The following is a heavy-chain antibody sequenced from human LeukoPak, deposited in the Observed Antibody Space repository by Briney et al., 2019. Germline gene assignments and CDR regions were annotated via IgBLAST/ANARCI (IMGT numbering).Heavy chain of an antibody. CDR3: ARGLGSGAVTIFGVVISRYGMDV. Sequence: ASVKVSCKASGYTFSNYGISWVRQAPGQGLEWMGWISAYNGNTNYAQKLQGRVTMTTDTSTSTVYMELSSLRSEDTAVYYCARGLGSGAVTIFGVVISRYGMDVWGQGTTVTASS. V-gene: IGHV1-18*01. CDR2: ISAYNGNT. CDR1: GYTFSNYG. J-gene: IGHJ6*02. D-gene: IGHD3-3*01.